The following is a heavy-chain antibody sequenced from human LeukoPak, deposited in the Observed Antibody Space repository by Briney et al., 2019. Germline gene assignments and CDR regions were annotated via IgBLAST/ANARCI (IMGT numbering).Heavy chain of an antibody. J-gene: IGHJ4*02. CDR2: ISGSGTST. CDR1: GFTFSTYG. Sequence: GSLRLSCAASGFTFSTYGMHWVRQAPGKGLEWVSAISGSGTSTYYADSVKGRFTISRDNSKNTLYLQMNSLRAEDTAVYYCAKDRVYVVPTAMDYWGQGTLVTVSS. V-gene: IGHV3-23*01. D-gene: IGHD2-2*01. CDR3: AKDRVYVVPTAMDY.